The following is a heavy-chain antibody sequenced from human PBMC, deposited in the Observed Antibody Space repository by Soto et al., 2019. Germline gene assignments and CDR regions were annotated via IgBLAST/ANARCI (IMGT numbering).Heavy chain of an antibody. J-gene: IGHJ6*03. V-gene: IGHV3-74*01. CDR2: INSDGSVS. CDR3: ARGDCVGGTCYSLAGSFYYYMDV. Sequence: EVQLVESGGGLGQPGGSLRLSCAASGFTFSNYWMYWVRQAPGKGLVWVSRINSDGSVSSYADSVKGRLTISRDNVKNTLYLQMDSLRAEDTAVYYCARGDCVGGTCYSLAGSFYYYMDVWGKGTTVTVFS. CDR1: GFTFSNYW. D-gene: IGHD2-15*01.